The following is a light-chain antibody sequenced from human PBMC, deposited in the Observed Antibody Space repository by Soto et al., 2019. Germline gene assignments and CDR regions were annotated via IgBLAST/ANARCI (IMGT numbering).Light chain of an antibody. Sequence: DIQLTQSPSFLSASVGDRVTITCRASQSISSYLNWYQQKPGKAPKLLIYAASSLQSGVPSRFSGSGSGTDFTLTISSLPPEYFATYYCQQSYSTPWTFGQGTKVDIK. CDR2: AAS. CDR3: QQSYSTPWT. V-gene: IGKV1-39*01. J-gene: IGKJ1*01. CDR1: QSISSY.